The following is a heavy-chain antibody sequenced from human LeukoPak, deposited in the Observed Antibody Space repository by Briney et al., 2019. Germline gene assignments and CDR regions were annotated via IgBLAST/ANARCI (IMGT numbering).Heavy chain of an antibody. CDR3: AKDPLPSAVTTRTEPDY. V-gene: IGHV3-23*01. CDR2: ISGSGSST. J-gene: IGHJ4*02. D-gene: IGHD4-17*01. CDR1: GFTFSSYA. Sequence: PGGSLRLSCAASGFTFSSYAMSWVRQAPGKGLEWVSVISGSGSSTNYADSVKGRFTISRDNSKNTLYLQMNSLRDEDTAVYYCAKDPLPSAVTTRTEPDYWGQGTLVTVSS.